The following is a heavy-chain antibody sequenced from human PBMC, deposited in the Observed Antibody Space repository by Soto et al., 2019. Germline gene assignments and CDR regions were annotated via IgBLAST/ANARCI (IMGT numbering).Heavy chain of an antibody. Sequence: ETLSLTCAVYGGSFSGYCWGGIRQPPGKGLEWIGEINHSGSTNYNPSLKSRVTISVDTSKNQFSLKLSSVTAADTAVYYCARVGYYYDSSEGFDYWGQGTLVTVSS. CDR2: INHSGST. V-gene: IGHV4-34*01. D-gene: IGHD3-22*01. J-gene: IGHJ4*02. CDR1: GGSFSGYC. CDR3: ARVGYYYDSSEGFDY.